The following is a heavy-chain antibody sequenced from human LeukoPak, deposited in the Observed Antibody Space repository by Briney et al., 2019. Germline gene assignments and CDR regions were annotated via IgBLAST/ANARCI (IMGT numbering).Heavy chain of an antibody. CDR3: ARGSYDYYYMDV. J-gene: IGHJ6*03. V-gene: IGHV1-46*01. D-gene: IGHD3-16*01. Sequence: ASVKVSCKASGYTFTSYYMHWVRQAPGQGLEWMGIIKPSDGSTSYAQKFQGRVTMTRDMSTSTVYMELSSLRSEDTAVYYCARGSYDYYYMDVWGKGTTVTVSS. CDR1: GYTFTSYY. CDR2: IKPSDGST.